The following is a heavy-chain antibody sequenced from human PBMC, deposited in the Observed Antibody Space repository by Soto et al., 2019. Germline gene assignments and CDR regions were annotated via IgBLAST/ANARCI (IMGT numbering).Heavy chain of an antibody. D-gene: IGHD2-15*01. V-gene: IGHV3-30*18. Sequence: QVQLVESGGGVVRPGRSLRLSCAASGFTFSSYGMHWVRQAPGKGLEWVAVISYDGSNKYYADSVKGRFTISRDNSKNTLYLQMNSLRAEDTAVYYCAKDHCGGSCYPEYWGQGTLVTVSS. CDR2: ISYDGSNK. CDR1: GFTFSSYG. CDR3: AKDHCGGSCYPEY. J-gene: IGHJ4*02.